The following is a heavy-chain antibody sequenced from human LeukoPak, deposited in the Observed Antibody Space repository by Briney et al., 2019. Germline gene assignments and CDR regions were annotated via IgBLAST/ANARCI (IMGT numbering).Heavy chain of an antibody. CDR1: GYTFTSCD. V-gene: IGHV1-8*01. J-gene: IGHJ4*02. CDR2: MNPNSGNT. CDR3: TRGSSGRRDN. Sequence: ASVKVSCKASGYTFTSCDINWVRQATGQGLGWMGWMNPNSGNTGYGQSFQGRITMTRDISIGTAYMELSNLTSEDTAIYYCTRGSSGRRDNWGQGTLVTVSA. D-gene: IGHD6-19*01.